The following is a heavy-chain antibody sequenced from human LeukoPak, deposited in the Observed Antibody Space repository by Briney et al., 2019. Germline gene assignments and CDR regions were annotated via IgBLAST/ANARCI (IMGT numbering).Heavy chain of an antibody. J-gene: IGHJ5*02. CDR3: ARGGLGP. Sequence: GGSLRLSCAASGFTFSNYNINWVRQAPGKGLEWVSSISSRGSYIYYADSVKGRFAISADNAMNSLYLQMNSLRAEDTAVYYCARGGLGPWGQGTLVTVSS. CDR2: ISSRGSYI. V-gene: IGHV3-21*01. CDR1: GFTFSNYN. D-gene: IGHD6-19*01.